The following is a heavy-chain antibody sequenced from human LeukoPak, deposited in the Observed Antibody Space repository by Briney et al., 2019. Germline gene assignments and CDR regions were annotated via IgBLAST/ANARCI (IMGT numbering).Heavy chain of an antibody. D-gene: IGHD3-3*01. V-gene: IGHV4-39*01. Sequence: PSETLSLTCTVSGGSISSSSYYWGWIRQPPGKGLEWIGSIYYSGSTYYNPSLKSRVTISVDTSKNQFSLKLSSVTAADTAVYYCARLPRNKIQREIWSGYFAEDYWGQGTLVTVSS. J-gene: IGHJ4*02. CDR3: ARLPRNKIQREIWSGYFAEDY. CDR1: GGSISSSSYY. CDR2: IYYSGST.